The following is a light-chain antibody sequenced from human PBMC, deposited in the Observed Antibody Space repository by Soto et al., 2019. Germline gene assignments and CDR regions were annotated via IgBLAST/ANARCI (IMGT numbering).Light chain of an antibody. Sequence: QSVLTQPASVSGSPGQPITISCTGTSSDVGGYNFVSWYQHHPGKAPKLMIYDVSNRPSGVSNRFSGSKSGNTASLTISGLQAEDEADYYCSSYTSTRWAFGTGPTLTVL. CDR2: DVS. V-gene: IGLV2-14*03. CDR3: SSYTSTRWA. J-gene: IGLJ1*01. CDR1: SSDVGGYNF.